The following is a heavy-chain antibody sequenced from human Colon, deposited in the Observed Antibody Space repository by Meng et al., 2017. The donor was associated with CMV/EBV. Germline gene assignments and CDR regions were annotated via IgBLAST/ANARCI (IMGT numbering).Heavy chain of an antibody. Sequence: GESLKISCAASGFTFDDYGMSWVRQPPGKGLEWVSGIIWSGSNTNYAESVKGRFTVSRDNAKSSLSLQMNSLKSEDTALYYCARRSNLGSSGPYCFDHWGQGILVTVSS. D-gene: IGHD6-6*01. CDR2: IIWSGSNT. V-gene: IGHV3-20*04. CDR1: GFTFDDYG. J-gene: IGHJ4*02. CDR3: ARRSNLGSSGPYCFDH.